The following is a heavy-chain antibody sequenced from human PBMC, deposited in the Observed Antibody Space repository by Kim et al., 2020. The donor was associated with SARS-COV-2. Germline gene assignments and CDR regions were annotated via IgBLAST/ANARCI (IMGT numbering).Heavy chain of an antibody. Sequence: SVKVSCKASGCTFSSYAISWVRQAPGQGLEWMGRIIPILGIANYAQKFQGRVTITADKSTSTAYMELSSLRSEDTAVYYCASFTAFDIWGHDTMVTVSS. V-gene: IGHV1-69*04. CDR3: ASFTAFDI. CDR1: GCTFSSYA. CDR2: IIPILGIA. J-gene: IGHJ3*02.